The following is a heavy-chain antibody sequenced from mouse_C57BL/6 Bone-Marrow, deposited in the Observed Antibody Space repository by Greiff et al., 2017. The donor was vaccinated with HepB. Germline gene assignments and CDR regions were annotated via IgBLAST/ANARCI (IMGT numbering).Heavy chain of an antibody. CDR3: ARSYYYGRGAMDY. CDR2: IYPRSGNT. V-gene: IGHV1-81*01. CDR1: GYTFTSYG. Sequence: QVHVKQSGAELARPGASVKLSCKASGYTFTSYGISWVKQRTGQGLEWIGEIYPRSGNTYYNEKFKGKATLTADKSSSTAYMELRSLTSEDSAVYFCARSYYYGRGAMDYWGQGTSVTVSS. D-gene: IGHD1-1*01. J-gene: IGHJ4*01.